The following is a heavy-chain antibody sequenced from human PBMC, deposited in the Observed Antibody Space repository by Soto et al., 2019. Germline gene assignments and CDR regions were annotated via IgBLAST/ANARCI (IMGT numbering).Heavy chain of an antibody. J-gene: IGHJ4*02. CDR1: GVSISSGNW. Sequence: PSETLSLTCDVSGVSISSGNWWSWIRQPPGKGLEWIGEVYNDGSANYHPSFESRVTISVDRSKNQFSLRLNSVTAADTAKYYCARLVYDSRLNYLYFDYWGQGILVTVSS. CDR2: VYNDGSA. V-gene: IGHV4-4*02. CDR3: ARLVYDSRLNYLYFDY. D-gene: IGHD3-22*01.